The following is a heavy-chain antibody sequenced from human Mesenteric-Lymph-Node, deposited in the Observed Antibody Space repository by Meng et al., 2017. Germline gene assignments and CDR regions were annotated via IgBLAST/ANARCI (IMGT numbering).Heavy chain of an antibody. CDR1: GYTFTNYG. Sequence: QVRLVQSGAKVKKPGASMKVSGKASGYTFTNYGISWVRQAPGQGLEWMGWISAYNGNTNYAQKLQGRVTMTTDTSMSTAYMELRSLRSDDTAVYYCARVSDDYDRTGYYNFDYWGQGTLVTVSS. CDR2: ISAYNGNT. J-gene: IGHJ4*02. CDR3: ARVSDDYDRTGYYNFDY. D-gene: IGHD3-22*01. V-gene: IGHV1-18*01.